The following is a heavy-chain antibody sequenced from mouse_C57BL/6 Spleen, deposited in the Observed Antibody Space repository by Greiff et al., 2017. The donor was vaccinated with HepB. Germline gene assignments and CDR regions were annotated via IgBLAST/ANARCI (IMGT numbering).Heavy chain of an antibody. Sequence: VQLQQSGPELVKPGASVKISCKASGYSFTSYYIHWVKLRPGQGLEWIGWIYPGSGNTKYNEKFKGKATLTAETSSSTAYMQLSSLTAEDYAGDDRARRRYYGSAMDYWGQGTSVTVSS. D-gene: IGHD1-1*01. J-gene: IGHJ4*01. CDR2: IYPGSGNT. CDR1: GYSFTSYY. CDR3: ARRRYYGSAMDY. V-gene: IGHV1-66*01.